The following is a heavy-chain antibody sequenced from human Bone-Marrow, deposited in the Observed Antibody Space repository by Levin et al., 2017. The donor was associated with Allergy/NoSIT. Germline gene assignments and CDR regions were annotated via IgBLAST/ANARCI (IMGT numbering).Heavy chain of an antibody. J-gene: IGHJ4*02. CDR1: GYTLTAYY. CDR2: INPKSGCT. V-gene: IGHV1-2*02. D-gene: IGHD3-10*01. Sequence: GESLKISCKASGYTLTAYYINWVRQAPGQGLEWMGWINPKSGCTKYAQKFQGRVTMTRDTSISTVYMEVGRLKSDDTAVYYCARDQASYGSGSPDYWGQGTLVTVSA. CDR3: ARDQASYGSGSPDY.